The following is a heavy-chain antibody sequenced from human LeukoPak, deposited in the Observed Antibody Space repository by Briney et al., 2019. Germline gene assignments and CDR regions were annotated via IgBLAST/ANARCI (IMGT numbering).Heavy chain of an antibody. V-gene: IGHV3-69-1*02. CDR2: IHETGDS. CDR1: GLALRDYH. J-gene: IGHJ4*02. CDR3: AATGR. Sequence: GGSLRLSCVGSGLALRDYHVTWVRQAPGKGLEWVADIHETGDSHYADSVKGRFTISSENAKNSVYLQMNSLRADDTAVYYCAATGRWGQGTLVAVSS.